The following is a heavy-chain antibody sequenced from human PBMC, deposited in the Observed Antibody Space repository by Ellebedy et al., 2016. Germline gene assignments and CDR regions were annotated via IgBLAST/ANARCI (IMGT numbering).Heavy chain of an antibody. V-gene: IGHV3-74*01. CDR1: GFTFSSYW. J-gene: IGHJ6*02. CDR2: INSDGSST. Sequence: GESLKISXAASGFTFSSYWMHWVRQAQGKGLVWVSRINSDGSSTSYADSVKGRFTISRDNAKNTLYLQMNSLRAEDTAVYYCARDPYQESGSYIYYYGMDVWGQGTTVTVSS. CDR3: ARDPYQESGSYIYYYGMDV. D-gene: IGHD1-26*01.